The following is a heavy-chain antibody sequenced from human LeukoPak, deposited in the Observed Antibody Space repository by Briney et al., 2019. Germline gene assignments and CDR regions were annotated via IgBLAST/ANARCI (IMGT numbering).Heavy chain of an antibody. CDR3: ARSIWPRAAAGTFDY. J-gene: IGHJ4*02. CDR1: AFRFSIYG. CDR2: IWYDGSDR. Sequence: GGSLRLSCAASAFRFSIYGMHWVRQAPGKGLEWVAVIWYDGSDRNYTDSVKGRFTISRDNAKNSLYLQMNSLRAEDTAVYYCARSIWPRAAAGTFDYWGQGTLVTVSS. D-gene: IGHD6-13*01. V-gene: IGHV3-33*01.